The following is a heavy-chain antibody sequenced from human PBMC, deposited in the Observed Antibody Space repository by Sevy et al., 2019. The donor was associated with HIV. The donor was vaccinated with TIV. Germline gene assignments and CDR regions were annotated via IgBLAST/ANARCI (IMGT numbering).Heavy chain of an antibody. Sequence: GGSLRLSCAASGFSFSIYSMNWVRQAPGKGLEWLSSITNSGATKYYAESVKGRFTISRDNAKNSLYLQMDSLRDEDTAVYYCARDTTVTRIFNYWGQGTLDTVSS. CDR3: ARDTTVTRIFNY. J-gene: IGHJ4*02. V-gene: IGHV3-48*02. CDR1: GFSFSIYS. CDR2: ITNSGATK. D-gene: IGHD3-3*02.